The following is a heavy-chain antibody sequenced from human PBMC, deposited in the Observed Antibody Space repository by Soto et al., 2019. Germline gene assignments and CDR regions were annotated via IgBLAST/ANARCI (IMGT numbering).Heavy chain of an antibody. D-gene: IGHD6-19*01. J-gene: IGHJ4*02. CDR3: ARIIPGPYSSVWYPVGY. CDR2: IFSNDEK. V-gene: IGHV2-26*01. Sequence: QVTLKESGPVLVKPTETLTLTCTVSGFSLSNARMGVSWIRQPPGKALEWLAHIFSNDEKSYSTSLKSRLTISKDTSKSQVVLTMTNMDPVDTATYYCARIIPGPYSSVWYPVGYWGQGTLVTVSS. CDR1: GFSLSNARMG.